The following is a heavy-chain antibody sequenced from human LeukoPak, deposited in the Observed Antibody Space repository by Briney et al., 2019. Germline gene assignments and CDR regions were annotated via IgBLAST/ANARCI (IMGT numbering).Heavy chain of an antibody. V-gene: IGHV3-23*01. J-gene: IGHJ4*02. Sequence: GGSLRLSCAASGFTFTTYAMSWVRQAPGKGLEWVSAISDSGGSTYYADSVKGRFTISRDNSKNTLYLQMNSLRAEDTAVYYCAKRVEYSSSSGGYFDYWGQGTLVTVSS. CDR3: AKRVEYSSSSGGYFDY. CDR1: GFTFTTYA. CDR2: ISDSGGST. D-gene: IGHD6-6*01.